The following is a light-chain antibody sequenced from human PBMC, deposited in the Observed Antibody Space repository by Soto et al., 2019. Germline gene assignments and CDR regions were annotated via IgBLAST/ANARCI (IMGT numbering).Light chain of an antibody. CDR3: CSYAGNSLWV. V-gene: IGLV2-11*01. CDR2: DVS. Sequence: QSVLTQPRSVSGSPGQSVTISCTGTSSDVGGYNYVSWYQQHPGKAPKLMIYDVSKWPSGVPDRFSGSKSGNTASLTISGRQAEDEADYYCCSYAGNSLWVFGGGTKRTVL. J-gene: IGLJ3*02. CDR1: SSDVGGYNY.